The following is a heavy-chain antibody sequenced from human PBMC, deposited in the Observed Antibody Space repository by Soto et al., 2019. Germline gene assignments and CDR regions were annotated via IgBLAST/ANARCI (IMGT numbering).Heavy chain of an antibody. CDR1: GYTFTSYY. V-gene: IGHV1-46*01. J-gene: IGHJ3*02. Sequence: QVQLVQSGAEVKKPGASVKVSCKASGYTFTSYYMHWVRQAPGQGLEWMGIINPSGGSTSYAQKFQGRVTMTRDTSASTVYMELSSLRSEDTAVSYCAREYKAGTIVVVPAAMPHDAFDIWGQGTVVTVSS. CDR2: INPSGGST. CDR3: AREYKAGTIVVVPAAMPHDAFDI. D-gene: IGHD2-2*01.